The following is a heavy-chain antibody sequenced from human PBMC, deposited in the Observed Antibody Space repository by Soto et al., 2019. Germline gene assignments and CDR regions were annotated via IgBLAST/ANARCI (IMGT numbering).Heavy chain of an antibody. V-gene: IGHV3-7*01. D-gene: IGHD3-3*01. CDR1: GFTFSSYW. Sequence: LRLSCAASGFTFSSYWMSWVRQAPGKGLEWVANIKQDGSEKYYVDSVKGRFTISRDNAKNSLYLQMNSLRAEDTAVYYCARELRFLEWLSNNWFDPWGQGTLVTVSS. J-gene: IGHJ5*02. CDR3: ARELRFLEWLSNNWFDP. CDR2: IKQDGSEK.